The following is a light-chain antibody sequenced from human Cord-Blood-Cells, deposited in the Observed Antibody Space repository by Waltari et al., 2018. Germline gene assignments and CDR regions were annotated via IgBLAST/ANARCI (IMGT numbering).Light chain of an antibody. CDR2: DVS. Sequence: QSALTQPASVSGSPGQSITISCTGTSSDVGGYNYVSCYQQHPGKAPNLMIYDVSNRPSGVSNRCSCSKSGNTASLTISGLQAEDEADYYCSSYTSSSTLVFGGGTKLTVL. V-gene: IGLV2-14*03. J-gene: IGLJ3*02. CDR1: SSDVGGYNY. CDR3: SSYTSSSTLV.